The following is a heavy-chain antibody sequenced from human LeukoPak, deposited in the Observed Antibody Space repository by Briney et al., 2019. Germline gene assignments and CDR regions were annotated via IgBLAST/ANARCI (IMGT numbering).Heavy chain of an antibody. V-gene: IGHV4-39*07. CDR2: IYYSGST. J-gene: IGHJ4*02. D-gene: IGHD3-22*01. CDR3: ARDQAGYYYDSSGYYFDY. CDR1: GGSISSSSYY. Sequence: SETLSLTCTVSGGSISSSSYYWGWIRQPPGKGLEWIGSIYYSGSTYYNPSLKSRVTISVDTSKNQFSLKLSSVTAADTAVYYCARDQAGYYYDSSGYYFDYWGQGTLVTVSS.